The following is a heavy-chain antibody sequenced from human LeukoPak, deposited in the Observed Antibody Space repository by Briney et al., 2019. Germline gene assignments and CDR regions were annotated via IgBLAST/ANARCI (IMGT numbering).Heavy chain of an antibody. D-gene: IGHD5-18*01. CDR1: GLTVSSNY. CDR3: ARTPQYWAGDTSYFDY. V-gene: IGHV3-53*01. J-gene: IGHJ4*02. CDR2: IYSGGST. Sequence: GGSLRLSCAASGLTVSSNYMSWVRQAPGKGLEWVSVIYSGGSTYYADSVKGRFTISRDNSKNTLYLQMNSLRAADTAVYYCARTPQYWAGDTSYFDYWGQGTLVTVSS.